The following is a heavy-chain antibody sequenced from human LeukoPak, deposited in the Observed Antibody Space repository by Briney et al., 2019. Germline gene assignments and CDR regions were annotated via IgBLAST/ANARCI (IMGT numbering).Heavy chain of an antibody. V-gene: IGHV3-30*03. CDR1: GFTFSSYG. J-gene: IGHJ4*02. Sequence: GGSLRLSCAASGFTFSSYGMHWVRQAPGKGLEWVAVISYDGSNKYYADSVKGRFTISRDNSKNTLYLQMNSLRAEDTAVYYCARVGYNWNDSGHRNFDYWGQGTLVTVSS. CDR2: ISYDGSNK. CDR3: ARVGYNWNDSGHRNFDY. D-gene: IGHD1-1*01.